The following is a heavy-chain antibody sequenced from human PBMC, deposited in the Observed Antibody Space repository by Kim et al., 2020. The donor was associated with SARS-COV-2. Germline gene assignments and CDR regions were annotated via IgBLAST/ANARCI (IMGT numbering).Heavy chain of an antibody. CDR3: ARPTYYYGSGSSAFDAFDI. V-gene: IGHV1-2*06. Sequence: ASVKVSCKASGYTFTGYYMHWVRQAPGQGLEWMGRINPNSGGTNYAQKFQGRVTMTRDTSISTAYMELSRLRSDDTAVYYCARPTYYYGSGSSAFDAFDIWGQGTMVTVSS. CDR1: GYTFTGYY. D-gene: IGHD3-10*01. CDR2: INPNSGGT. J-gene: IGHJ3*02.